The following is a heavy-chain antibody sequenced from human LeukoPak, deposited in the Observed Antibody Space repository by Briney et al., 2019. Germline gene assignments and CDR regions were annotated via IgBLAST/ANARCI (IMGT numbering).Heavy chain of an antibody. CDR3: ARDLTIFGVVIRYFDY. Sequence: KSSETLSLTCAVYGGSFSGYYWSWIRQPPGKGLEWIGEINHSGSTNYNPSLKSRVTISVDTSKNQFSLKLSSVTAADTAVYYCARDLTIFGVVIRYFDYWGQGTQVTVSS. CDR2: INHSGST. D-gene: IGHD3-3*01. J-gene: IGHJ4*02. CDR1: GGSFSGYY. V-gene: IGHV4-34*01.